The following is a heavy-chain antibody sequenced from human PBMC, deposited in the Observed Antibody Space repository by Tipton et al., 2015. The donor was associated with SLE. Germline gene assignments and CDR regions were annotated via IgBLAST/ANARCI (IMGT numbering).Heavy chain of an antibody. CDR3: ARSPPYDYGDCGDY. CDR2: ISAHNGNT. V-gene: IGHV1-18*01. J-gene: IGHJ4*02. D-gene: IGHD4-17*01. CDR1: GYTFKNYG. Sequence: QLVQSGAEVKKPGASVKVSCKASGYTFKNYGINWVRQAPGQGLEWMGWISAHNGNTNYAQKLQGRVTMTTDTSTSTAYMELRSLRSDDTAVYYCARSPPYDYGDCGDYWGQGTLVTVSS.